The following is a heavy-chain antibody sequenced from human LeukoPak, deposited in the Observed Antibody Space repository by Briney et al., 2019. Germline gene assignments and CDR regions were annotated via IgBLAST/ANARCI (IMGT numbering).Heavy chain of an antibody. CDR2: ISGSGGST. CDR3: AKDYSSSWFDY. D-gene: IGHD6-13*01. CDR1: GFTFSSYA. Sequence: PGGSLRLSCAASGFTFSSYAMSWVRQAPGKGLEWVSAISGSGGSTYYADSVKGRFTISRDNAKNSLYLQMNSLRAEDTALYYCAKDYSSSWFDYWGQGTLVTVSS. J-gene: IGHJ4*02. V-gene: IGHV3-23*01.